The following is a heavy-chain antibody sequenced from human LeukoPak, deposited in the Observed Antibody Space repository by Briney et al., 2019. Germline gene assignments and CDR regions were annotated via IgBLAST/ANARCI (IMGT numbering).Heavy chain of an antibody. V-gene: IGHV3-21*01. Sequence: PGGSLRLSCAASGFTFSSYSMNWVRQAPGKGLEWVSSISSSSSYIYYADSVKGRFTISRDNAENSLYLQMNSLRAEGTAVYYCARAAIAAARIYYYMDVWGKGTTVTVSS. D-gene: IGHD6-13*01. CDR3: ARAAIAAARIYYYMDV. CDR1: GFTFSSYS. CDR2: ISSSSSYI. J-gene: IGHJ6*03.